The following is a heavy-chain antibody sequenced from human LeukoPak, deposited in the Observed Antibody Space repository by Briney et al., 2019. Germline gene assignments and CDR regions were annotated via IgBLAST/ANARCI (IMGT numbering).Heavy chain of an antibody. CDR3: ASASHYYGSGVYN. D-gene: IGHD3-10*01. Sequence: SGGSLRLSCAASGFTFSSYAMSWVRQAPGKGLEWVSYISSSGSTIYYADSVKGRFTISRDNAKNSLYLQMNSLRAEDTAVYYCASASHYYGSGVYNWGQGTLVTVSS. J-gene: IGHJ4*02. V-gene: IGHV3-48*04. CDR1: GFTFSSYA. CDR2: ISSSGSTI.